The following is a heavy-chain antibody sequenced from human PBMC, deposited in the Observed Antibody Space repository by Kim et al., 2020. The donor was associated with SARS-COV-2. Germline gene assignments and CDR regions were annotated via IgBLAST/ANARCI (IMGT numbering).Heavy chain of an antibody. J-gene: IGHJ4*02. V-gene: IGHV4-39*01. CDR2: IYYSGRT. CDR3: ARGPSGTICGVLIHANPFDY. CDR1: GGSISSSSYY. D-gene: IGHD3-3*01. Sequence: SETLSLTCTVSGGSISSSSYYWGWIRQPPGKGLEWIGSIYYSGRTYYNPSLKSRVTISVDTSKKQFSLKLSSVTAADTAVYYCARGPSGTICGVLIHANPFDYWGQGTLVTVSS.